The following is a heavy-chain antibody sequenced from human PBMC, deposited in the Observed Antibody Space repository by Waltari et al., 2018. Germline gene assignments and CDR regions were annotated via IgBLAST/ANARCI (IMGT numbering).Heavy chain of an antibody. J-gene: IGHJ4*02. V-gene: IGHV1-2*02. CDR2: IDPNRCVT. D-gene: IGHD1-1*01. CDR3: ARDVYGTDADFDY. Sequence: QVQLVQSGAEVKKPGASVKVSCKASGYSFIDFYIHWLRQTPGQGLGWMGGIDPNRCVTNDAQKFQCRVTMAWDTSSSAAYMELSRLTSDDAAVYYCARDVYGTDADFDYWAQGTLVTVSS. CDR1: GYSFIDFY.